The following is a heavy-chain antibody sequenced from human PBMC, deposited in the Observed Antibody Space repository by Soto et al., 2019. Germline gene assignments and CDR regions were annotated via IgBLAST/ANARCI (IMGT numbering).Heavy chain of an antibody. J-gene: IGHJ3*02. Sequence: GGSLRLSCAASGFTFSSYAMHWVRQAPGKGLEYVSAISSNGGSTYYADSVKGRFTISRDNSKNTLYLQMGSLRAEDMAVYYCARAGPDYYDSSGYYTLGAFDIWGQGTMVTVS. D-gene: IGHD3-22*01. CDR3: ARAGPDYYDSSGYYTLGAFDI. CDR1: GFTFSSYA. CDR2: ISSNGGST. V-gene: IGHV3-64*02.